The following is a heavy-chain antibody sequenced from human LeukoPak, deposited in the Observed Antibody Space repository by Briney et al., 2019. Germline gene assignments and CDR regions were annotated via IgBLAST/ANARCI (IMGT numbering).Heavy chain of an antibody. V-gene: IGHV3-23*01. CDR1: GFTFSNYA. D-gene: IGHD6-19*01. CDR2: ISGSGGST. CDR3: AKPHYTSGWLYFDY. J-gene: IGHJ4*02. Sequence: PGGSLRLSCAASGFTFSNYAMSWVRKAPGKGLEWVSPISGSGGSTYYADSVKGRFTISRDNSKNTLYLQVNSLRAEDTAVYYCAKPHYTSGWLYFDYWGQGTLVTVSS.